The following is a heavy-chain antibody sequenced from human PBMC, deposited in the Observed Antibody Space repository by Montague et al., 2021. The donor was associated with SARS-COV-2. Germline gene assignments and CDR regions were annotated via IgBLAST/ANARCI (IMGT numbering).Heavy chain of an antibody. CDR3: ARGLQRVVPGGLGVGPYSYSYYLDV. CDR1: GGSFSGYY. J-gene: IGHJ6*03. D-gene: IGHD2-2*01. CDR2: INHSGSN. Sequence: SETLSLTCAVYGGSFSGYYWSWIRQPPGKGLEWIGEINHSGSNKYNPSLKSRVTIPVDTSKNQFSLKLSSVTAVDTAVYYCARGLQRVVPGGLGVGPYSYSYYLDVWGKGTTVTVSS. V-gene: IGHV4-34*01.